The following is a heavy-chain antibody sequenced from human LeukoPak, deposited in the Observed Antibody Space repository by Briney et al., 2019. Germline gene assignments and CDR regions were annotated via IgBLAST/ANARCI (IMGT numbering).Heavy chain of an antibody. CDR1: GGSISSYY. CDR2: IYYSGST. CDR3: ARQVQQLIYNWFEP. Sequence: SETLSLTCTVSGGSISSYYWSWIRQPPGKGLEWIGYIYYSGSTNYNPSLKSRVTISVDTSKNQFSLKLSSVTAADTAVYYCARQVQQLIYNWFEPWGQGTLVTVSS. D-gene: IGHD6-13*01. V-gene: IGHV4-59*01. J-gene: IGHJ5*02.